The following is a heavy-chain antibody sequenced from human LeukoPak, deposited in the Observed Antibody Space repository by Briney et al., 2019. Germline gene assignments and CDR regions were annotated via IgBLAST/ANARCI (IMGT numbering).Heavy chain of an antibody. V-gene: IGHV4-59*01. CDR1: GGSISNNY. CDR2: IYYSGST. J-gene: IGHJ4*02. CDR3: ASHKGF. Sequence: SETLSLTCTVSGGSISNNYWSWFRQPPGKGLEWIGYIYYSGSTNYNPSLKSRVTISVDTSKSQFSPKLSSVTAADTAVYYCASHKGFWGQGTLVTVSS.